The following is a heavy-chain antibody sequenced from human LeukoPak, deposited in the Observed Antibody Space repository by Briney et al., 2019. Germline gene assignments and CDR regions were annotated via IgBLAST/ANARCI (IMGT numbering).Heavy chain of an antibody. V-gene: IGHV4-38-2*02. D-gene: IGHD2-21*01. Sequence: SETLSPTCTVSGYSISSGYYWGWIRQPPGKGLEWIGSIYHSGSTYYNPSLKSRVTISVDTSKNQFSLKLSSVTAADTAVYYCASRRAGILLGPFDYWGQGTLVTVSS. CDR3: ASRRAGILLGPFDY. J-gene: IGHJ4*02. CDR2: IYHSGST. CDR1: GYSISSGYY.